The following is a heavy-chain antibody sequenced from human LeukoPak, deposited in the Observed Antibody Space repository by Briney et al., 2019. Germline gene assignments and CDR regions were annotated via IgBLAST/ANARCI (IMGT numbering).Heavy chain of an antibody. Sequence: PGGSLRLSCAASGFTFSSYAMNWVRQAPGKGLEWVSYISSSSSTIYYADSVKGRFTISRDNAKNSLYLQMNSLRAEDTAVYYCARDSYDFWSGYYNWFDPWGQGTLVTVSS. CDR3: ARDSYDFWSGYYNWFDP. V-gene: IGHV3-48*01. CDR1: GFTFSSYA. CDR2: ISSSSSTI. J-gene: IGHJ5*02. D-gene: IGHD3-3*01.